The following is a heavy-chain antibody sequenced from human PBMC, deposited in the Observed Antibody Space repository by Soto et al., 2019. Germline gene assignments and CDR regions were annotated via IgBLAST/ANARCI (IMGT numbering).Heavy chain of an antibody. CDR3: ARSITGTVSYYYGMDV. D-gene: IGHD1-20*01. V-gene: IGHV1-69*12. J-gene: IGHJ6*02. Sequence: QVQLVQSGAEVKKPGSSVKVSCKASGGTFSSYAISWVRQAPGQGLEWMGGIIPIFGTANYAQKFQSRVTITADESTSKAYMQLSSLRSEDTAVYYCARSITGTVSYYYGMDVWGQGTTVTVSS. CDR1: GGTFSSYA. CDR2: IIPIFGTA.